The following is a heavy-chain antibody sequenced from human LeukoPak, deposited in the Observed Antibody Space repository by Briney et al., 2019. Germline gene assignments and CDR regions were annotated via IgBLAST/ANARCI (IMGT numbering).Heavy chain of an antibody. D-gene: IGHD6-6*01. V-gene: IGHV3-23*01. CDR3: AKWGSSSPTDAFDI. J-gene: IGHJ3*02. CDR1: GFTFSSYA. CDR2: ISGSGGST. Sequence: LAGGSLRLSCTASGFTFSSYAMSWVRQAPGKGLEWVSAISGSGGSTYYADSVKGRFTISRDNSKNTLYLQMNSLRAEDTAVYYCAKWGSSSPTDAFDIWGQGTMVTVSS.